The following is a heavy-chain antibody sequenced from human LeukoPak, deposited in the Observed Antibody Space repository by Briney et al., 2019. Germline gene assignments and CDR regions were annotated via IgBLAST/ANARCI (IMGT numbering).Heavy chain of an antibody. D-gene: IGHD5-12*01. V-gene: IGHV4-59*01. CDR3: ARGGGYASPIGY. J-gene: IGHJ4*02. CDR1: VGSISTYY. CDR2: IYHSGST. Sequence: SETLSLTCTLSVGSISTYYWSWIWAPPRKGLEWIGYIYHSGSTNYNPSLKSRVTISVYTSTNQFSLKLSSVTAADTAVYYCARGGGYASPIGYWGQGALVTVSS.